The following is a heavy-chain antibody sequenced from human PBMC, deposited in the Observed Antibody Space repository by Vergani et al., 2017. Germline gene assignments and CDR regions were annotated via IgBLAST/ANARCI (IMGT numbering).Heavy chain of an antibody. CDR2: IYYSGST. CDR1: GFTFGDYA. V-gene: IGHV4-30-4*08. CDR3: AKTQYYYGSGRATFDY. D-gene: IGHD3-10*01. J-gene: IGHJ4*02. Sequence: VQLVESGGGLVQPGRSLRLSCTASGFTFGDYAMSWIRQPPGKGLEWIGYIYYSGSTYYNPSLKSRVTISIDTSKNQFSLKLSSVTAADTAVYYCAKTQYYYGSGRATFDYWGQGILVTVSS.